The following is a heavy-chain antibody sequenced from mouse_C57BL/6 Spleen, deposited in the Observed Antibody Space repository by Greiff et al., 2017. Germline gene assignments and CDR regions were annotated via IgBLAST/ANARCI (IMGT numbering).Heavy chain of an antibody. Sequence: EVQLQQSGPELVKPGASVKISCKASGYTFTDYYMNWVKQSNGKSLEWIGDINPKNGGTSYNQKFKGKATWTVVKSSSKAYMELRSLTSEDSAVYFCARRLLLRYFDYWGQGTTLTVSS. D-gene: IGHD1-1*01. CDR2: INPKNGGT. J-gene: IGHJ2*01. CDR3: ARRLLLRYFDY. CDR1: GYTFTDYY. V-gene: IGHV1-26*01.